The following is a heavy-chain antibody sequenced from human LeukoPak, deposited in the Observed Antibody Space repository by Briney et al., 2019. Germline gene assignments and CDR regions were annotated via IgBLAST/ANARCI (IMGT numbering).Heavy chain of an antibody. Sequence: ASVKVSCKASGYTFTGYYMHWVRQAPGQGLEWMGWINPNSGGTNYAQKFQGRVTMTRDTSISTAYMELSRLRSDDTAVYYCARVALSDCSSTSCYFENWFDPWGQGTLVTVSS. CDR1: GYTFTGYY. V-gene: IGHV1-2*02. CDR3: ARVALSDCSSTSCYFENWFDP. CDR2: INPNSGGT. J-gene: IGHJ5*02. D-gene: IGHD2-2*01.